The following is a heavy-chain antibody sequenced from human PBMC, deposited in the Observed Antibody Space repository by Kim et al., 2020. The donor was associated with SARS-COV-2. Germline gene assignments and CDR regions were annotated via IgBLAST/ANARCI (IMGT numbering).Heavy chain of an antibody. CDR2: INAGNGNT. D-gene: IGHD1-26*01. V-gene: IGHV1-3*01. CDR3: ATKGRFGVGATGYSYSGMDD. Sequence: ASVKVSCKASGYTFTSYAMHWVRQAPGQRLEWMGWINAGNGNTKYSQKFQGRVTITRDTSASTAYMELSSLRSEDTAVYYCATKGRFGVGATGYSYSGMDDWGQGTTVTVSS. J-gene: IGHJ6*02. CDR1: GYTFTSYA.